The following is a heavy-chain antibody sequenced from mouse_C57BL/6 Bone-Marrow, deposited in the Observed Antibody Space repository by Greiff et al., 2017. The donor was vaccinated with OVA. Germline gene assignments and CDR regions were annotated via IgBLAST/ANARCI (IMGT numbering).Heavy chain of an antibody. CDR3: TRLLLSMDY. J-gene: IGHJ4*01. Sequence: EVKLMESGPVLARPGASVKMSCKTSGYTFTSYWMHWVKQRPGQGLEWIGATYPGNSDTSYNQKFKGKAKLTAVTSASTAYMERSSLTNEDSAVYYCTRLLLSMDYWGQGTSVTVSS. CDR1: GYTFTSYW. V-gene: IGHV1-5*01. CDR2: TYPGNSDT.